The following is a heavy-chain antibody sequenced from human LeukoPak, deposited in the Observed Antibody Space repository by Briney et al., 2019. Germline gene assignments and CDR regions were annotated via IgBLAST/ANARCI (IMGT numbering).Heavy chain of an antibody. J-gene: IGHJ5*02. V-gene: IGHV3-30-3*01. D-gene: IGHD4-17*01. CDR3: ARDKSVYGDYTWFDP. Sequence: GRSLRLSCAASGFTFSSYAMHWVRQAPGKGLEWVAVISYDGSNKYYADSVKGRFTGSRDNSKNTLYLQMNSLRAEDTAVYYCARDKSVYGDYTWFDPWGQGTLVTVSS. CDR1: GFTFSSYA. CDR2: ISYDGSNK.